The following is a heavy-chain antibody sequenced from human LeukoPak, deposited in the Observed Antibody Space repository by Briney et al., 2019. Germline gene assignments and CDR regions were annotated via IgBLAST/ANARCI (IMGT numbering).Heavy chain of an antibody. Sequence: SETLSLTCTVSGGSISSYYWSWIRQPPGKGLEWIGRIYTSGSTNYNPSLKSRVTISVDTSKNQFSLKLSSVTAADTAVYYCARDRPGYGDPNWFDPWGQGTLVTVSS. V-gene: IGHV4-4*08. CDR1: GGSISSYY. CDR3: ARDRPGYGDPNWFDP. CDR2: IYTSGST. J-gene: IGHJ5*02. D-gene: IGHD4-17*01.